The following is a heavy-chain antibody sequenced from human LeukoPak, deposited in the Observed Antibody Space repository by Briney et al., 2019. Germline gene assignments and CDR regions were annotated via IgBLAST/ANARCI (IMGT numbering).Heavy chain of an antibody. D-gene: IGHD2-21*01. CDR3: ARVSILFWSDY. CDR2: IIPIFGTA. Sequence: SVKVPCKASGGTFSSYVINWVRQAPGQGLEWMGGIIPIFGTANCAQKFQGRVTMTRDTSTSTVYMELSSLRSEDTAVYYCARVSILFWSDYWGQGTLVTVSS. J-gene: IGHJ4*02. CDR1: GGTFSSYV. V-gene: IGHV1-69*05.